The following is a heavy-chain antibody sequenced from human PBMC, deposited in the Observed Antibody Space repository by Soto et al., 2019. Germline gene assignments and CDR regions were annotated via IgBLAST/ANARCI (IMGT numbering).Heavy chain of an antibody. Sequence: EVQLVESGGGLVQPGGSLRLSCAASGFTFSDHYMDWVRQAPGKGLAWVGRTRNKANSYTTEYAASVKGRFTISRYDSKNSLYLQMNSLKTEDTSVYYCTRALLWSGYLWRAVDSWGQGTMVTVSS. CDR2: TRNKANSYTT. J-gene: IGHJ3*02. V-gene: IGHV3-72*01. CDR1: GFTFSDHY. D-gene: IGHD3-3*01. CDR3: TRALLWSGYLWRAVDS.